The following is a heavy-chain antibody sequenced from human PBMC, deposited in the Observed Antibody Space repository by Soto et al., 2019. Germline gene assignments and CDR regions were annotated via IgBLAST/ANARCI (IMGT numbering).Heavy chain of an antibody. CDR3: VYYDILTKPYYYGMDV. Sequence: GGSLRLSCAASGFTFSSYSMNWVRQAPGKGLEWVSYISSSSSTIYYADSVKGRFTISRDNAKNSLYLQMNSLRDEDTAVYYCVYYDILTKPYYYGMDVWGQGTTVTVSS. D-gene: IGHD3-9*01. J-gene: IGHJ6*02. V-gene: IGHV3-48*02. CDR2: ISSSSSTI. CDR1: GFTFSSYS.